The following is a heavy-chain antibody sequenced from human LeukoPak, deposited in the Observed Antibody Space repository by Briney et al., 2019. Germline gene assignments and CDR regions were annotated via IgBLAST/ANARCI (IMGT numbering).Heavy chain of an antibody. V-gene: IGHV3-48*01. CDR3: ASQLGDASDI. D-gene: IGHD6-13*01. CDR2: ISSSSSTI. Sequence: PGGSLRLSCAASGFTFSSYSMNWVRQAPGKGLEWVSYISSSSSTIYYADSVKGRFTISRDNGKNSLYLRMNNLRAEDTAVYYCASQLGDASDIWGQGTMVTVSS. J-gene: IGHJ3*02. CDR1: GFTFSSYS.